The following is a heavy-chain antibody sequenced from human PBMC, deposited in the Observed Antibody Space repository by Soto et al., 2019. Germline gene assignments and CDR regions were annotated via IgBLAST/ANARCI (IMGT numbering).Heavy chain of an antibody. D-gene: IGHD1-7*01. J-gene: IGHJ6*02. Sequence: ASVKVSCKASGGTFSSYPISWVRQTPGQGLEWMGGIIPIFGTADYAQKFQGRVTITADESTSTAYTELSSLRSEDTAVYYCASVLELHYYYGMDVWGQGTTVTVSS. CDR2: IIPIFGTA. CDR3: ASVLELHYYYGMDV. V-gene: IGHV1-69*13. CDR1: GGTFSSYP.